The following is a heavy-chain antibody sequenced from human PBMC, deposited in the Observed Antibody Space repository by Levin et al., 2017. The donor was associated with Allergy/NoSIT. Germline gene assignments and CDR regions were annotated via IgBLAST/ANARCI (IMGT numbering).Heavy chain of an antibody. Sequence: GGSLRLSCAASGFTFSSYSMNWVRQAPGKGLEWVSYISSSSSTIYYADSVKGRFTISRDNAKNSLYLQMNSLRAEDTAVYYCARDRYYDSSGYYYADAFDIWGQGTMVTVSS. CDR2: ISSSSSTI. J-gene: IGHJ3*02. CDR1: GFTFSSYS. V-gene: IGHV3-48*01. D-gene: IGHD3-22*01. CDR3: ARDRYYDSSGYYYADAFDI.